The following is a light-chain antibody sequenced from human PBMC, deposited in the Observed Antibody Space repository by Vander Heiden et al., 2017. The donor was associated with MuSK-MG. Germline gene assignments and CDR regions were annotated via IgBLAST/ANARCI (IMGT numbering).Light chain of an antibody. CDR3: QTGDSSVV. CDR1: RLVNGF. J-gene: IGLJ2*01. V-gene: IGLV3-1*01. CDR2: HDK. Sequence: SSDLTQPPSVSVSPGQTASITCSGERLVNGFASWYQQKPGQSPLLLIYHDKKRPAGIPERFSESNSGNTATLTISGTQAIDEDDYCCQTGDSSVVFGGGTKLTVL.